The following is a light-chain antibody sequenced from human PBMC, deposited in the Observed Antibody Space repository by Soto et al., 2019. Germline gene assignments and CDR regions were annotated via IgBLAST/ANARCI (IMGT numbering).Light chain of an antibody. CDR3: QQSYSTSSYT. Sequence: DIQMPQSPYSLSASVGDRVTITCRASQNISNYLDWYQQKPGKAPNLLIYAASSLQGEVPSRFSVRGSGTDFNLTISSLQPDDSATYYSQQSYSTSSYTFGQGTKLDI. V-gene: IGKV1-39*01. CDR2: AAS. J-gene: IGKJ2*01. CDR1: QNISNY.